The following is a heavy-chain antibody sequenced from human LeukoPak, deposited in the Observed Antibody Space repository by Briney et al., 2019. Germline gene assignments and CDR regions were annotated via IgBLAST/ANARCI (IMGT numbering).Heavy chain of an antibody. CDR2: IKQDGSEK. CDR3: ARDESLGDFWSGYFDAFDI. D-gene: IGHD3-3*01. Sequence: GGSLRLSCAASGFSFSTYWMSWVRQAPGKGLEWVANIKQDGSEKYYVDSVKGRFTISRDNAKNSLYLQMNSLRAEDTAVYYCARDESLGDFWSGYFDAFDIWGQGTMVTVSS. CDR1: GFSFSTYW. V-gene: IGHV3-7*01. J-gene: IGHJ3*02.